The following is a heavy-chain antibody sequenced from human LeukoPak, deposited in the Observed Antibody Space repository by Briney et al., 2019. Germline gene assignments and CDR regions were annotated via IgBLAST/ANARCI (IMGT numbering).Heavy chain of an antibody. CDR2: IKQDGSEK. CDR3: ARGGAAAARKRGIDY. D-gene: IGHD6-13*01. J-gene: IGHJ4*02. V-gene: IGHV3-7*01. CDR1: GFTFSSYW. Sequence: GGSLRLSCAASGFTFSSYWMSWVRQAPGKGLEWVANIKQDGSEKYYVDSVKGRFTTSRDNAKNSLYLQMNSLRVEDTAVYYCARGGAAAARKRGIDYWGQGTLVTVSS.